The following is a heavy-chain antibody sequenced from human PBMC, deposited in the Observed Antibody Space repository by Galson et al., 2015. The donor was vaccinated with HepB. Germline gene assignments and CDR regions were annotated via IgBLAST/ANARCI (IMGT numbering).Heavy chain of an antibody. CDR3: ARRGSYGALDI. CDR2: TYYRSKWYN. Sequence: CAISGDSVSSNSVAWNWIRQSPSRGLEWLGRTYYRSKWYNDYAVSVKSRATINPDTSKNQFSLQLNSVTPEDTAVNYCARRGSYGALDIWGQGTMVTVSS. CDR1: GDSVSSNSVA. D-gene: IGHD1-26*01. J-gene: IGHJ3*02. V-gene: IGHV6-1*01.